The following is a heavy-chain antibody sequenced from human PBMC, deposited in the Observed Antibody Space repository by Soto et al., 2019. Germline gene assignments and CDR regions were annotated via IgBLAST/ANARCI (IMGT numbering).Heavy chain of an antibody. D-gene: IGHD3-22*01. Sequence: QVQLQESGPGLVKPSQTVSLTCSVSGGSISRGDYYCNWIRQHPGKGLEWIAFIYSSGSTYYNPSLKSRVTISVDTSKNQFSLKLSSVTAADTAVYYCARSGNYYDRSGYIDYWGQGTLVTVSS. CDR3: ARSGNYYDRSGYIDY. J-gene: IGHJ4*02. CDR2: IYSSGST. CDR1: GGSISRGDYY. V-gene: IGHV4-31*03.